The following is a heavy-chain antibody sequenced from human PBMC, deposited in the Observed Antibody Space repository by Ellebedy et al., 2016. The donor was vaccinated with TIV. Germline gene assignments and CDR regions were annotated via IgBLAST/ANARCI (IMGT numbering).Heavy chain of an antibody. CDR2: ISGSGGST. Sequence: GESLKISCAASGFPFSSYAMSWVRPAPGKGLEWVSAISGSGGSTHYEHSVKGRFTISRDNSKNTLYLQMNRLRAEDTAVYYCAKGKHIVVLGNWFDPWGQGTLVTVSS. D-gene: IGHD2-21*01. J-gene: IGHJ5*02. V-gene: IGHV3-23*01. CDR1: GFPFSSYA. CDR3: AKGKHIVVLGNWFDP.